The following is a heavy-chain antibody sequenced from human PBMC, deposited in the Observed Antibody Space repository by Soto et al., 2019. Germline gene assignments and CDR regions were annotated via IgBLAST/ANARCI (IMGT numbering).Heavy chain of an antibody. D-gene: IGHD3-9*01. CDR1: GFTFSSYA. CDR3: AKSTRHYDILTGYLTYYYYGMDV. Sequence: QSGGSLRLSCAASGFTFSSYAISWVRQAPGKGLEWVSAISGSGGSTYYADSVKGRFTISRDNSKNTLYLQMNSLRAEDTAVYYCAKSTRHYDILTGYLTYYYYGMDVWGQGTTVTVSS. V-gene: IGHV3-23*01. J-gene: IGHJ6*02. CDR2: ISGSGGST.